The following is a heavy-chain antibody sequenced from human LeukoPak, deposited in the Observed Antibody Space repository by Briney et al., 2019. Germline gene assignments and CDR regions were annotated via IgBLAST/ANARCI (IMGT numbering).Heavy chain of an antibody. CDR2: IRTYNGYT. J-gene: IGHJ3*02. V-gene: IGHV1-18*04. CDR3: ARPGYGNAFDI. CDR1: GYTFTSYY. Sequence: VASVKVSCKASGYTFTSYYIHWVRQAPGQGLEWMGWIRTYNGYTKYAQKFQGRVTMTTDTSTTTAYMELRSLRSDDTAVYYCARPGYGNAFDIWGQGTMVTVSS. D-gene: IGHD5-18*01.